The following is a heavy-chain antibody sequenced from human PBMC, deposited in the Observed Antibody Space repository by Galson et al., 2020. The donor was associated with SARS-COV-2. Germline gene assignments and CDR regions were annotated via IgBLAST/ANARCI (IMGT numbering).Heavy chain of an antibody. CDR2: TYYRSKWYN. V-gene: IGHV6-1*01. D-gene: IGHD2-15*01. Sequence: ETSETLSLTCAISGDSVSSNSAAWNRIRQSPSRGLEWLGRTYYRSKWYNDYAVSVKSRITINPDTSKNQFSLQLNSVTPEDTAVYYCARGLVLVVSYYFDYWGQGTLVTVSS. J-gene: IGHJ4*02. CDR1: GDSVSSNSAA. CDR3: ARGLVLVVSYYFDY.